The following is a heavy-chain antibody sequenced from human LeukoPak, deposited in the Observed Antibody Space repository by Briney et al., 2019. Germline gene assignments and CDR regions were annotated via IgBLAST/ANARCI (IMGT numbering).Heavy chain of an antibody. J-gene: IGHJ4*02. CDR1: GFTVSANY. D-gene: IGHD1-26*01. CDR2: IYSAGTT. V-gene: IGHV3-66*01. Sequence: GGSLRLSCAASGFTVSANYMSWVRQAPGKGLEWVSLIYSAGTTYYADSVKGRFTISRDTSKNTFYLQMDSLKAEDTAFYYCARYSASYPDWGQGTLVTVSS. CDR3: ARYSASYPD.